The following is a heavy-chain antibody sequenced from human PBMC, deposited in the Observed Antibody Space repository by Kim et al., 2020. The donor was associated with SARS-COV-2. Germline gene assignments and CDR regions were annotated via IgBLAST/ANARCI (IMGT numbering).Heavy chain of an antibody. V-gene: IGHV1-8*01. Sequence: ASVKVSCKASGYTFTTYNMNWVRQATGQGSEWMGWMNPNSGNSGYAPNFQGRITMTRNTSINTAYMELSSLRYEDTAVYYCARAIASGSFFVGYWGQGTLVTVSS. J-gene: IGHJ4*02. CDR1: GYTFTTYN. D-gene: IGHD3-3*02. CDR3: ARAIASGSFFVGY. CDR2: MNPNSGNS.